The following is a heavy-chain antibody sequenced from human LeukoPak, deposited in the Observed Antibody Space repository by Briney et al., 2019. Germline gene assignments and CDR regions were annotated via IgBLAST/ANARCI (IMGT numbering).Heavy chain of an antibody. J-gene: IGHJ4*02. CDR3: ARDLNDSSGFDY. CDR1: GGSISSYY. CDR2: IYYSGST. Sequence: SETLSLTCTVSGGSISSYYWSWIRQPPGKGLEWIGYIYYSGSTNYNPSLKSRVTISVDTSKNQFSLKLSSVTAADTAVYYCARDLNDSSGFDYWGQGTPVTVSS. V-gene: IGHV4-59*01. D-gene: IGHD3-22*01.